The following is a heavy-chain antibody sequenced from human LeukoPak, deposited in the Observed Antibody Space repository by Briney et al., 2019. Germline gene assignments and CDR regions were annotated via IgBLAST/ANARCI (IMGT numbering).Heavy chain of an antibody. CDR1: GFTFDDYA. D-gene: IGHD3-3*01. V-gene: IGHV3-49*03. Sequence: GGSLRLSCTASGFTFDDYAMSWFRQAPGRGLEWVGFIRSKAYSGTTEYAASVKGRFTISRDDSKSIAYLQMNSLKTEDTAVYYCTRAQYYDFWSGYYMDVWGKGTTVTVSS. CDR3: TRAQYYDFWSGYYMDV. J-gene: IGHJ6*03. CDR2: IRSKAYSGTT.